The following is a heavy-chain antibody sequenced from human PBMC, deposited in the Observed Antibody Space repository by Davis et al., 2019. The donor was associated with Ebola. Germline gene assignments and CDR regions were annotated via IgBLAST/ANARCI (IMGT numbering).Heavy chain of an antibody. CDR2: IHPIDSDT. V-gene: IGHV5-51*01. J-gene: IGHJ6*02. CDR3: ARHRAWEYRTPSYYYYEMDV. CDR1: GYDFTNYW. D-gene: IGHD2/OR15-2a*01. Sequence: GESLKISCKTSGYDFTNYWIGWVRQMPGRGLEWMGVIHPIDSDTTYSPSFQGQVTISADKSTNTAYLQWDSLKASDTATYYCARHRAWEYRTPSYYYYEMDVWGQGTTVTVS.